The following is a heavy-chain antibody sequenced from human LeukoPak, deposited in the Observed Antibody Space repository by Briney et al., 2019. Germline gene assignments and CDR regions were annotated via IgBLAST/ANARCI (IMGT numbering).Heavy chain of an antibody. CDR1: RYTFTSYG. CDR3: ARDPNYYGSGPYYFDY. J-gene: IGHJ4*02. V-gene: IGHV1-18*04. CDR2: ISAYNGNT. Sequence: ASVKVSCKASRYTFTSYGISWVRQAPGQGLERMGWISAYNGNTNYAQKLQGRVTMTTDTSTSTAYMELRSLRSDDTAVYYCARDPNYYGSGPYYFDYWGQGTLVTVSS. D-gene: IGHD3-10*01.